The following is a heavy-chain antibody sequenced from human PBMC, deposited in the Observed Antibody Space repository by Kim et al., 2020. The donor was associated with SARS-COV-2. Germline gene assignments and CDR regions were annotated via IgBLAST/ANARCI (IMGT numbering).Heavy chain of an antibody. CDR2: ISSTSTI. D-gene: IGHD3-22*01. Sequence: GGSLRLSCAASGFTFSSYSMNWVRQAPGKGLECVSYISSTSTIYYADSVKGRFTISRDNAKNSLYLQMNSLRAEDTAVYYCARDSSSGYYYGNFDYWGQGALVTVSS. CDR1: GFTFSSYS. J-gene: IGHJ4*02. V-gene: IGHV3-48*04. CDR3: ARDSSSGYYYGNFDY.